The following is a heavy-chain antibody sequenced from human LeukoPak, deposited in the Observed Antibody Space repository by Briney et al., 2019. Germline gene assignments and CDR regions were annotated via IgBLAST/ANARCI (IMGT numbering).Heavy chain of an antibody. J-gene: IGHJ4*02. Sequence: PSETLSLTCAVYGGSFSGYYWSWIRQPPGKGLEWIGEINHSGSTNYNPSLKSRVTISVDTSKNQFPLKLSSVTAADTAVYYCARGGRRDGYNWGYWGQGTLVTVSS. D-gene: IGHD5-24*01. CDR3: ARGGRRDGYNWGY. CDR1: GGSFSGYY. CDR2: INHSGST. V-gene: IGHV4-34*01.